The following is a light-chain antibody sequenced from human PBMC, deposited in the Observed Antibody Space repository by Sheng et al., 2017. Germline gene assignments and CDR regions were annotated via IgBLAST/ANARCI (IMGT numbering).Light chain of an antibody. CDR3: QQFNSYPFT. V-gene: IGKV1-5*03. CDR1: QGISSW. Sequence: DIQMTQSPSTLSASVGDRVTITCRASQGISSWLAWYQQKPGKAPKLLIYKASNLESGVPSRLSGSGSGTEFTLTINSLQPDDSATYYCQQFNSYPFTFGGGTKVEIK. J-gene: IGKJ4*01. CDR2: KAS.